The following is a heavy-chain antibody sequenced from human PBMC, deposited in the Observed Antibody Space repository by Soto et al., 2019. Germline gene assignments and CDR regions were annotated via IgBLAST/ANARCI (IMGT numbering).Heavy chain of an antibody. CDR2: IIPIFGTA. CDR1: GGTFSSYA. CDR3: ARGRGDIVVVPAAMGAYYYYGMDV. V-gene: IGHV1-69*01. D-gene: IGHD2-2*01. J-gene: IGHJ6*02. Sequence: QVQLVQSGAEVKKPGSSVKVSCKASGGTFSSYAISWVRQAPGQGLEWMGGIIPIFGTANYAQKFQGRVTITADESTSTAYMELSSLRSEDTAVYYCARGRGDIVVVPAAMGAYYYYGMDVWGQGTTVTVSS.